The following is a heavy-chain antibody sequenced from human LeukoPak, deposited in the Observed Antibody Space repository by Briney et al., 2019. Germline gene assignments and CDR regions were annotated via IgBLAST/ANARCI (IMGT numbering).Heavy chain of an antibody. J-gene: IGHJ5*02. CDR3: AKPISGGLAVSAAWFDP. D-gene: IGHD6-19*01. Sequence: PGGSLSLSCAASGFAFNFYAMSWVRHAPGKGLQWVSTIKANGINTNYADSVRGRFTMSRDNSKDTLSLQLNSLRAEDTAIYFCAKPISGGLAVSAAWFDPWGQGNLVTVSS. V-gene: IGHV3-23*01. CDR2: IKANGINT. CDR1: GFAFNFYA.